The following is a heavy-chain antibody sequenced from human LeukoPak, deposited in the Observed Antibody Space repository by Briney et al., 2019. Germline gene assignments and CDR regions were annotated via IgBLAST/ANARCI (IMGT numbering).Heavy chain of an antibody. Sequence: SETLSLTCTVSGGSISSGGYYWSWIRQHPGKGLEWIGYIYYSGSTNYNPSLKSRVTISVDTSKNQFSLKLSSVTAADTAVYYCLGWGSGWSRPDYWGQGTLVTVSS. D-gene: IGHD6-19*01. V-gene: IGHV4-61*08. CDR2: IYYSGST. J-gene: IGHJ4*02. CDR3: LGWGSGWSRPDY. CDR1: GGSISSGGYY.